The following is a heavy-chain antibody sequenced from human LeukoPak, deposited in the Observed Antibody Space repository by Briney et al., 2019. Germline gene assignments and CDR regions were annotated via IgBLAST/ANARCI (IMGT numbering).Heavy chain of an antibody. CDR1: GFTFNIFW. D-gene: IGHD7-27*01. CDR2: IKYDGSEE. Sequence: PGGSLRLSCAASGFTFNIFWMSWVRQAPGKGLEWVANIKYDGSEEYYGDSVRGRFTISRDNAKNSLILQMNSLRGEDTAVYYCARALGNSTGDYWGQGTLVTVSS. J-gene: IGHJ4*02. CDR3: ARALGNSTGDY. V-gene: IGHV3-7*04.